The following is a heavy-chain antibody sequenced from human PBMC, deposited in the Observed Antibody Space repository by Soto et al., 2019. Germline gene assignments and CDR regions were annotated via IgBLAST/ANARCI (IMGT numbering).Heavy chain of an antibody. V-gene: IGHV3-11*01. CDR3: ARVSWREKYGMDV. Sequence: GGSLRLSCAASGFTFSDSYMSWIRQAPGKGLEWISYITFSGNTVYYADSLKGRFTISRDNAKNSLYLQVNRLRAEDTAVYYCARVSWREKYGMDVWGQGTTVTVSS. CDR1: GFTFSDSY. J-gene: IGHJ6*02. CDR2: ITFSGNTV.